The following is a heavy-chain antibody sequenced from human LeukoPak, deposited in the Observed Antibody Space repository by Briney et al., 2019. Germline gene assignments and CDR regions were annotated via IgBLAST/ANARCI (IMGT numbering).Heavy chain of an antibody. D-gene: IGHD3-22*01. J-gene: IGHJ4*02. V-gene: IGHV3-7*03. Sequence: PGGSLRLSCAASGFTFSRYWMSWVRQVPRKGLEWVANIKQDGSDKYYVDSVKGRFTISRDNSKNSLYLQMDSLRAEDTAVYYCARDKGDYDTSGSPFVFGGQGTLVTVSS. CDR1: GFTFSRYW. CDR3: ARDKGDYDTSGSPFVF. CDR2: IKQDGSDK.